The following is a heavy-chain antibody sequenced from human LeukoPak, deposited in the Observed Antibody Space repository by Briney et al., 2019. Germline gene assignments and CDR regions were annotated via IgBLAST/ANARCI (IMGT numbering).Heavy chain of an antibody. D-gene: IGHD6-6*01. CDR2: IRYDGSNK. CDR1: GFTFSSYG. V-gene: IGHV3-30*02. CDR3: AKGCRIAARPYYFDY. J-gene: IGHJ4*02. Sequence: GGSLRLSCAASGFTFSSYGMHWVRQAPGKGLEWVAFIRYDGSNKYYADSVKGRFTISRDNSKNTLYLQMNSLRAEDTAVYYCAKGCRIAARPYYFDYWGQGTLVTVSS.